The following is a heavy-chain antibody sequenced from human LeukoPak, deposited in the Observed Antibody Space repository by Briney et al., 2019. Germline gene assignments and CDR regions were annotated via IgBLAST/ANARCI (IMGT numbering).Heavy chain of an antibody. J-gene: IGHJ4*02. CDR3: ASAGYTDDY. D-gene: IGHD5-12*01. Sequence: GGSLRLSCAASGFIFSNYAMSWVRQAPGKGLEWVSGISSGGGSTDYADSVKGRFTISRDNAKNSLYLQMNSLRAEDTAVYYCASAGYTDDYWGQGTLVTVSS. V-gene: IGHV3-23*01. CDR2: ISSGGGST. CDR1: GFIFSNYA.